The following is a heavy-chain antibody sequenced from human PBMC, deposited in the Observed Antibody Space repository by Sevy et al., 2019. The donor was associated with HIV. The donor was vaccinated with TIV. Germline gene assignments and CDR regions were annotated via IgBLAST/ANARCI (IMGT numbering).Heavy chain of an antibody. CDR1: GDTLIKLS. J-gene: IGHJ4*02. V-gene: IGHV1-24*01. CDR2: FDPEDDKR. D-gene: IGHD3-3*01. Sequence: ASVKVSCKVSGDTLIKLSMHWVRQAHGKGLEWMGSFDPEDDKRLYAQKFQGRDTMTEDTSTDTAYMELSSLRSEDTAVYYCATTKHYTASSRSPFDDWGQGTLVSDSS. CDR3: ATTKHYTASSRSPFDD.